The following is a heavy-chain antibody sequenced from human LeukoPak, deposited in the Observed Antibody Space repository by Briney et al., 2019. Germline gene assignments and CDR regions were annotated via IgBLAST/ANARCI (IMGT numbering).Heavy chain of an antibody. CDR1: GFTFSSYW. V-gene: IGHV3-7*01. Sequence: PGGSLRLSCAASGFTFSSYWMSWVRQAPGKGLEWVADIKHDGSGKYYVDSVKGRFTISRDNAKNSLYLQMNSLRAEDTAVYYCARDAPHAYGSGSNYYYYYMDVWGKGTTVTVSS. CDR2: IKHDGSGK. CDR3: ARDAPHAYGSGSNYYYYYMDV. J-gene: IGHJ6*03. D-gene: IGHD3-10*01.